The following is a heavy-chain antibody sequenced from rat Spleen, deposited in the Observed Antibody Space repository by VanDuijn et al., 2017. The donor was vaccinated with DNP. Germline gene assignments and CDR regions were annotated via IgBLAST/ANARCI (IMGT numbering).Heavy chain of an antibody. Sequence: EVQLVESGGGLVQPGRSLKLSCAASGFTFSDYYMAWVRQAPTKGLEWVASIRYDGGSTDYRDSVKGRFTISRDNAKNTLFLQMDSLRSEDTATYYCATSGYGYDGYPFAYWGQGTLVTVSS. CDR1: GFTFSDYY. D-gene: IGHD1-12*03. CDR2: IRYDGGST. V-gene: IGHV5-20*01. CDR3: ATSGYGYDGYPFAY. J-gene: IGHJ3*01.